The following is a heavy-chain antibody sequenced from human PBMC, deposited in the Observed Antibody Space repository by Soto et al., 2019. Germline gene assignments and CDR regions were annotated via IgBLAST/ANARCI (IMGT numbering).Heavy chain of an antibody. CDR1: GGTFSSYA. CDR2: IIPIFGTA. Sequence: QVQLVQSGAEVKKPGSSVKVSCKASGGTFSSYAISWVRQAPGQGLEWMGGIIPIFGTATYAQKFQGRVTITADESASTAYMELSSLRSEDTAVYYCARANPHLVPAATYGMDVWGQGTTVTVSS. V-gene: IGHV1-69*12. CDR3: ARANPHLVPAATYGMDV. J-gene: IGHJ6*02. D-gene: IGHD2-2*01.